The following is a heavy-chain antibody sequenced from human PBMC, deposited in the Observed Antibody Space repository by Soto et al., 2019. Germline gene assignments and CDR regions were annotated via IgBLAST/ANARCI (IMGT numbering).Heavy chain of an antibody. J-gene: IGHJ4*02. D-gene: IGHD5-12*01. CDR1: GYTFTGFH. CDR2: INPNGGGR. CDR3: VRDSPIGSTFSGYDGIDY. Sequence: GASVKVSCKASGYTFTGFHIHWVRQAPGQGLEWMGWINPNGGGRNYAQKFQGWVTMTRDKSTGTAYMELNSLRSEDTAVYYCVRDSPIGSTFSGYDGIDYWGQGTLVTVSP. V-gene: IGHV1-2*04.